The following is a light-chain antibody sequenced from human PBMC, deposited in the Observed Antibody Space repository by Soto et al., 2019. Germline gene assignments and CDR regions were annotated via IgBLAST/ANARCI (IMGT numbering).Light chain of an antibody. J-gene: IGKJ2*01. CDR2: KIS. CDR1: QSLVHSDGHTY. Sequence: DIVMNQTPLSSPVTLGQPASISCRSSQSLVHSDGHTYVRGLQQRPGLPPRLLIYKISNRFSGVPDRFIGSGAGTDVTLKISRVEAADVGVYYCMQATTLPYTCGQGTKLEVK. CDR3: MQATTLPYT. V-gene: IGKV2-24*01.